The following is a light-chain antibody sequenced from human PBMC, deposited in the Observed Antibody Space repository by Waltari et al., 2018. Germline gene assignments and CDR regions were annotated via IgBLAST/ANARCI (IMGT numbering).Light chain of an antibody. J-gene: IGKJ1*01. Sequence: DIVMIQSPDSLAVSLGERATINCKSSQSVLYNSNNGNYLAWYQHKPGQPPKLLISWAATRDSGLPDRLSGSVSGTDFTLTIGSVQAEDVAVYYSQQYFNTPRTFGQGTKVEIK. CDR2: WAA. CDR3: QQYFNTPRT. CDR1: QSVLYNSNNGNY. V-gene: IGKV4-1*01.